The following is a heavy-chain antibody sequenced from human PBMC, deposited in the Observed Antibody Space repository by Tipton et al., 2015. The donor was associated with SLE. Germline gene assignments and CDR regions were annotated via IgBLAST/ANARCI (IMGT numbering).Heavy chain of an antibody. J-gene: IGHJ4*02. Sequence: TLSLTCTVSGDSIVSYYWSWIRQPAGKGLEWIGRIHTSGNINYNPSLKSRVTMSLDTSKNQFSLRLSSVTAADTAVYYCARDLPGVTTGQFDYWGQGTLVTVPS. D-gene: IGHD4-11*01. CDR2: IHTSGNI. CDR1: GDSIVSYY. CDR3: ARDLPGVTTGQFDY. V-gene: IGHV4-4*07.